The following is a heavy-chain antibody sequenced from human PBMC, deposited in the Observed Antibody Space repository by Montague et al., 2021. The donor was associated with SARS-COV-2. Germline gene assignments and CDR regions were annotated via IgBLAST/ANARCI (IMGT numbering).Heavy chain of an antibody. D-gene: IGHD3-16*02. CDR1: GDSIRSSGYY. V-gene: IGHV4-39*01. Sequence: SETLSLTCSVSGDSIRSSGYYWGWIRQPQGKGLEWIGTVYYSGSINYNLSLKSRVTMPVDKSKNQFSLELGSVTAADSAVYYCARLGFVELWLNLGWFDPWGQGTLVTVSS. CDR2: VYYSGSI. CDR3: ARLGFVELWLNLGWFDP. J-gene: IGHJ5*02.